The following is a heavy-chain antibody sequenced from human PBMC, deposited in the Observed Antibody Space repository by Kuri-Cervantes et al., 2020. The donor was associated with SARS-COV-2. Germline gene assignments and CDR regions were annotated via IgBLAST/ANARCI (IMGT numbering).Heavy chain of an antibody. J-gene: IGHJ6*03. V-gene: IGHV3-33*06. CDR3: ANCGGKGYYYYYMDV. D-gene: IGHD4-23*01. CDR1: GFTFSSYG. CDR2: IWYDGSNK. Sequence: LSLTCAASGFTFSSYGMHWVRQASGKGLEWVAVIWYDGSNKYYADSVKGRFTISRDNSKNTLYLQMNSLRAEDTAVYYCANCGGKGYYYYYMDVWGKGTTVTVSS.